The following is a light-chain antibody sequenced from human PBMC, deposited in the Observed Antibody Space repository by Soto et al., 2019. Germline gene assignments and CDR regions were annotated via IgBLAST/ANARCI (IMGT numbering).Light chain of an antibody. CDR2: SSN. V-gene: IGLV1-44*01. CDR3: GTWDSSLSAGV. J-gene: IGLJ1*01. Sequence: QSVLTQPPSASGTPGQRVSISCSGISSNIGSETVNWYQQFPGTAPKLLIFSSNQRPSGVPDRFSGSKSGTSAFLDITGLQTGDEADYYCGTWDSSLSAGVFGTGTKVTVL. CDR1: SSNIGSET.